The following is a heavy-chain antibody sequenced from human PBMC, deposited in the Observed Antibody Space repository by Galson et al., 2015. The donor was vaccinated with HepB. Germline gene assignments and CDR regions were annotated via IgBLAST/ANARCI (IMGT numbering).Heavy chain of an antibody. CDR3: ASDKPRSGSGSYSWRCFDY. D-gene: IGHD3-10*01. Sequence: SLRLSCAASGFTFSSYAMHWVRQAPGKGLEWVAVISYDGSNKYYADSVKGRFTISRDNSKNTLYLQMNSLRAEDTAVYYRASDKPRSGSGSYSWRCFDYWGQGTLVTVSS. V-gene: IGHV3-30*04. CDR2: ISYDGSNK. CDR1: GFTFSSYA. J-gene: IGHJ4*02.